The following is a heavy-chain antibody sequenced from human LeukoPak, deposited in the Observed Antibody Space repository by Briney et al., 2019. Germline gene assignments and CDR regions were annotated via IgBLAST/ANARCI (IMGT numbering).Heavy chain of an antibody. D-gene: IGHD6-19*01. CDR2: IISVVGRT. CDR3: AKDLAHGIGVAGSPVEFDC. J-gene: IGHJ4*02. Sequence: GGALRLSSAPSLFTLITYAMSWVRPTPGKGRECVSPIISVVGRTHNTDSVKGGFTLFRDNSTNTLYIQKNSLRDQGTAAYNSAKDLAHGIGVAGSPVEFDCWGKVTMVTV. V-gene: IGHV3-23*01. CDR1: LFTLITYA.